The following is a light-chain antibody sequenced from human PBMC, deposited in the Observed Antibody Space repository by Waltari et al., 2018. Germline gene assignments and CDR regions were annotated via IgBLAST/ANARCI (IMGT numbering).Light chain of an antibody. V-gene: IGKV3-11*01. CDR2: DAS. CDR1: QSVSSY. Sequence: EIVLTQSPTTLSLSPGERATLSCRASQSVSSYLVWYQQKPGQAPKFLIYDASTRATGVPSRFSGSGSGTDFTLTINSLEPEDFAVYYCQQRSNWPITFGQGTRLEIK. CDR3: QQRSNWPIT. J-gene: IGKJ5*01.